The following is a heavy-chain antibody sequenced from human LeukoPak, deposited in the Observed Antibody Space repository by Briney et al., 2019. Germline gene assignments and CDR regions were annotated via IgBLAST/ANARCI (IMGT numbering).Heavy chain of an antibody. Sequence: AGSLRLSCAASGFTFSSYSMNWVRQAPGKELEWVSSISSSSSYIYYADSVKGRFTISRDNAKNSLYLQMNSLRAEDTAVYYCARSFLSIAAAATDYWGQGTLVTVSS. V-gene: IGHV3-21*01. D-gene: IGHD6-13*01. CDR3: ARSFLSIAAAATDY. J-gene: IGHJ4*02. CDR1: GFTFSSYS. CDR2: ISSSSSYI.